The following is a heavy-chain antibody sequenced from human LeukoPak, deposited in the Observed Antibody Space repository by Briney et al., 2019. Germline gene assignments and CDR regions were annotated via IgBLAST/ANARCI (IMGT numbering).Heavy chain of an antibody. V-gene: IGHV4-34*01. CDR3: ARVFGIDWSFDY. Sequence: PSETLSHTCAVYGGSFSGYYWSWIRQPPGKGLEWIGEINHSGSTNYNPSLKSRVTISVDTSKNQFSLKLSSVTAADTAVYYCARVFGIDWSFDYWGQGTLVTVSS. CDR1: GGSFSGYY. CDR2: INHSGST. J-gene: IGHJ4*02. D-gene: IGHD3-9*01.